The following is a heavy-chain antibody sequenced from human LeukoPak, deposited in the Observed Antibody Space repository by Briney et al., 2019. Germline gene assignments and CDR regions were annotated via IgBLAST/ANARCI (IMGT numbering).Heavy chain of an antibody. Sequence: GGSLRLSCAASGFTVSSNYMSWVSQAPGKGLEWVSVIYSGGSTYYADSVKGRFTISRDNSKNTLYLQMNSLRAEDTAVYYCARNGGWYSYYFDYWGQGTLVTVSS. D-gene: IGHD6-19*01. CDR1: GFTVSSNY. CDR3: ARNGGWYSYYFDY. V-gene: IGHV3-66*01. CDR2: IYSGGST. J-gene: IGHJ4*02.